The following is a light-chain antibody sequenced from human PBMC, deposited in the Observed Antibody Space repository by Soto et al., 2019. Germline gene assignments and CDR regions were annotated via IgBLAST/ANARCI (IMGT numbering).Light chain of an antibody. V-gene: IGKV3-20*01. J-gene: IGKJ4*01. CDR1: QSVSSN. CDR3: PQSGRSPLR. CDR2: GAS. Sequence: VVTLSASTLSVSTGERATFSCRASQSVSSNLAWYQQKPGQAPRLLIYGASSRATGIPDRFSGSGSGTDFTLTISRLEPEDFAVYYCPQSGRSPLRFAGGTKV.